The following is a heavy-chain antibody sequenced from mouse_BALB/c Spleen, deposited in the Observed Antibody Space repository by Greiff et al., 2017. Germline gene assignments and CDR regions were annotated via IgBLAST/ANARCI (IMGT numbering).Heavy chain of an antibody. CDR1: GYTFTSYW. CDR2: INPSTGYT. CDR3: ARYYYDYSFAY. J-gene: IGHJ3*01. Sequence: QVHVKQSGAELAKPGASVKMSCKASGYTFTSYWMHWVKQRPGQGLEWIGYINPSTGYTEYNQKFKDKATLTADKSSSTAYMQLSSLTSEDSAVYYCARYYYDYSFAYWGQGTLVTVSA. D-gene: IGHD2-4*01. V-gene: IGHV1-7*01.